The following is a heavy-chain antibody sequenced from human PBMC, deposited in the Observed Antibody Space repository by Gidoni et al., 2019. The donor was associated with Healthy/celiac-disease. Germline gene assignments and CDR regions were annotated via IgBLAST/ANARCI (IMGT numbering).Heavy chain of an antibody. J-gene: IGHJ5*02. CDR2: ISSSSSTI. CDR1: GFTFSSYS. D-gene: IGHD2-2*01. Sequence: EVQLVESGGGLVQPGGSLSLSCAASGFTFSSYSMNWVRQAPGKGLEWISYISSSSSTIYYADSVKGRFTISRDNAKNSLYLQMNSLRAEDTAVYYCAREAGYCSSTSCSRRFDPWGQGTLVTVSS. V-gene: IGHV3-48*01. CDR3: AREAGYCSSTSCSRRFDP.